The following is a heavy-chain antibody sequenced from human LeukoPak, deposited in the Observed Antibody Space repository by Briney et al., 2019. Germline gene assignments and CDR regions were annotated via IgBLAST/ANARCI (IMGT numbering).Heavy chain of an antibody. CDR1: GFTFDDYA. J-gene: IGHJ4*02. D-gene: IGHD1-26*01. CDR2: ISWNSGSI. CDR3: AKDKDSGSYSGFYYFDY. Sequence: PGGSLRLSCAASGFTFDDYAMHWVRQAPGKGLEWVSGISWNSGSIGYADSVKGRFTISRDNAENSLYLQMNSLRAEDMALYYCAKDKDSGSYSGFYYFDYWGQGTLVTVSS. V-gene: IGHV3-9*03.